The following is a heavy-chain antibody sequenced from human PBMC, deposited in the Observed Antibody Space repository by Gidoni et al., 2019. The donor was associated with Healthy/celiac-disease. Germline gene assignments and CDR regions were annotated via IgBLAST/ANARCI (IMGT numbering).Heavy chain of an antibody. CDR1: GFSLSTSGMC. Sequence: QVTLRESGPALVKPTQTLTLTCTFSGFSLSTSGMCVSWIRQPPGKALEWLARIDWDDDKYYSTSLKTRLTTSKDTSKNQVVLTMTNMDPVDTATYYCARYLVRGVSDYWGQGTLVTVSS. CDR3: ARYLVRGVSDY. V-gene: IGHV2-70*15. D-gene: IGHD3-10*01. J-gene: IGHJ4*02. CDR2: IDWDDDK.